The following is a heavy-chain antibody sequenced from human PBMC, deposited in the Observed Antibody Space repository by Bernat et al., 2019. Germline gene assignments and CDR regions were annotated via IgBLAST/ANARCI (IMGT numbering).Heavy chain of an antibody. V-gene: IGHV1-3*05. Sequence: QVQLVQSGAEEKKPGASVKVSCKASGYTFTSYAMHWVRQAPGQRLEWMGWINAGNGNTKYSQKFQGRVTITRDTSASTAYMELSSLRSEDTAVYYCAREVRFLEWLRTGGASETYYYGMDVWGQGTTVTVSS. CDR3: AREVRFLEWLRTGGASETYYYGMDV. D-gene: IGHD3-3*01. J-gene: IGHJ6*02. CDR1: GYTFTSYA. CDR2: INAGNGNT.